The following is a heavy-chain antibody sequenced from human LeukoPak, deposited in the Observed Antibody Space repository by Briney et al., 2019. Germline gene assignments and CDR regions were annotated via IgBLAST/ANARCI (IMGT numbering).Heavy chain of an antibody. D-gene: IGHD3-10*01. V-gene: IGHV4-39*01. CDR1: GGSISSSSYY. J-gene: IGHJ6*02. CDR2: IYYSGST. CDR3: ALVGVRGVIDYYYGMDV. Sequence: SETLSLTCTVSGGSISSSSYYWGWIRQPPGKGLEWIGSIYYSGSTYYNPSLKSRVTISVDTSKNQFSLKLSSVTAADTAVYYCALVGVRGVIDYYYGMDVWGQGTTVTVSS.